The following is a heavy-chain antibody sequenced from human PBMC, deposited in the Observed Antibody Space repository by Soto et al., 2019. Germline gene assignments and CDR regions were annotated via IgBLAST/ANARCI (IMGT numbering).Heavy chain of an antibody. CDR3: ARAPSGYSSSWYDFYYFDY. D-gene: IGHD6-13*01. V-gene: IGHV1-69*02. CDR1: GGTFSSYT. J-gene: IGHJ4*02. Sequence: SVKVSCKASGGTFSSYTISWVRQAPGQGLEWMGRIIPILGIANYAQKFQGRVTITADKSTSTAYMELSSLRSEDTAVYYCARAPSGYSSSWYDFYYFDYWGQGTLVTVSS. CDR2: IIPILGIA.